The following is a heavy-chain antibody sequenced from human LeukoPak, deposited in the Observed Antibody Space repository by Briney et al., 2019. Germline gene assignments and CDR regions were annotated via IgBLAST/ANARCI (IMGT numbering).Heavy chain of an antibody. CDR2: IYYSGST. V-gene: IGHV4-59*11. CDR1: GGSISSHY. Sequence: PSETLSLTCTVSGGSISSHYWSWIRQPPGKGLEWIGYIYYSGSTNYNPSLKSRVTISVDTSKNQFSLKLSSVTAADTAVYYCARVFYDYVWGSYYFDYWGQGTLVTVSS. J-gene: IGHJ4*02. CDR3: ARVFYDYVWGSYYFDY. D-gene: IGHD3-16*01.